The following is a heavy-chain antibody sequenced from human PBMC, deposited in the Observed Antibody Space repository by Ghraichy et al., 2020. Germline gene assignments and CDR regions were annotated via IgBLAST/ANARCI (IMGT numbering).Heavy chain of an antibody. CDR2: TYYASKLFT. Sequence: SQTLSLTCAISGDSVNSAAWNLIRQSPSRGLEWRGRTYYASKLFTNYELSVKSRITINPDTSKNHFFLQLNSVTPEDTAVYFCARGWGRTGFDYWGQGTLVTVSS. V-gene: IGHV6-1*01. D-gene: IGHD2-8*02. J-gene: IGHJ4*02. CDR3: ARGWGRTGFDY. CDR1: GDSVNSAA.